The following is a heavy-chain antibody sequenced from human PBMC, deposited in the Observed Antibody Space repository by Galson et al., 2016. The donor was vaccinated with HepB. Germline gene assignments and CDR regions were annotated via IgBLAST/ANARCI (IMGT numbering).Heavy chain of an antibody. CDR2: IWHGGSNK. V-gene: IGHV3-33*01. J-gene: IGHJ4*02. CDR1: EFTFSTYG. D-gene: IGHD6-13*01. CDR3: AREMHDAAAAAFDF. Sequence: SLRLSCAASEFTFSTYGMHWVRQAPGKGLEWVALIWHGGSNKYYADSVKGRFTISRDNPKNTLYLQMNSLKVEDTAVYYCAREMHDAAAAAFDFWGRGTLVTVPS.